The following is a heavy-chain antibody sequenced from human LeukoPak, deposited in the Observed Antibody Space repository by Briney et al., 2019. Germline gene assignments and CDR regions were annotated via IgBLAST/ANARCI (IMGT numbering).Heavy chain of an antibody. CDR1: GDSFSSHY. D-gene: IGHD4-17*01. CDR2: ISYIGST. V-gene: IGHV4-59*11. Sequence: PSETLSLTCAVSGDSFSSHYWTWIRQPPGKGLEWIGYISYIGSTNYNPSLNSRVTISIDTSQTHFSLKLSSVTAADTAVYYCARDLVTVTKGFDIWAQGTMVSVSS. J-gene: IGHJ3*02. CDR3: ARDLVTVTKGFDI.